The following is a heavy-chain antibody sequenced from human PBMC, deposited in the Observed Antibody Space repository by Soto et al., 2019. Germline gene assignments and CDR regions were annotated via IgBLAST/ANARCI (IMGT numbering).Heavy chain of an antibody. J-gene: IGHJ6*02. D-gene: IGHD3-10*01. CDR3: ALHYGSGSNYYYYGMDV. CDR1: GGTFSSYA. CDR2: IIPIFGTA. Sequence: QVQLVQSGAEVKKPGSSVKVSCKASGGTFSSYAISWVRQAPGQGLEWMGGIIPIFGTANYAQKFQGRVTITAAEYTSTAYMELSSLRSEDTAVYYCALHYGSGSNYYYYGMDVWGQGTTVTVSS. V-gene: IGHV1-69*12.